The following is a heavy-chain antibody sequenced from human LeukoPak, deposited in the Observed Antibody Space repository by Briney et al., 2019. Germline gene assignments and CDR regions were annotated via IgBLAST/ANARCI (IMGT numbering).Heavy chain of an antibody. Sequence: GGSLRLSCAASGFTFSDYAMSWVRQALGKGLKWVSIISGSGGSTYNADSVKGRFTISRDNSKNTLYLQMNSPRAEDTAVYYCAKSVESAVTTNPYFDFWGQGALVTASS. V-gene: IGHV3-23*01. J-gene: IGHJ4*02. CDR2: ISGSGGST. D-gene: IGHD4-17*01. CDR3: AKSVESAVTTNPYFDF. CDR1: GFTFSDYA.